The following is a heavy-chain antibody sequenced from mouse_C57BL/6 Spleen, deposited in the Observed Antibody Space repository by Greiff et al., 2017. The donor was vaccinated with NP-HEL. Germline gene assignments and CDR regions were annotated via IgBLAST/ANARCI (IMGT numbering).Heavy chain of an antibody. J-gene: IGHJ4*01. V-gene: IGHV5-4*01. CDR2: ISDGGSYT. CDR3: ARENYDAMDY. CDR1: GFTFSSYA. Sequence: EVQGVESGGGLVKPGGSLKLSCAASGFTFSSYAMSWVRQTPEKRLEWVATISDGGSYTYYPDNVKGRFTISRDNAKNKLYLQMSHLKSEDTAMYYCARENYDAMDYWGQGTSVTVSS.